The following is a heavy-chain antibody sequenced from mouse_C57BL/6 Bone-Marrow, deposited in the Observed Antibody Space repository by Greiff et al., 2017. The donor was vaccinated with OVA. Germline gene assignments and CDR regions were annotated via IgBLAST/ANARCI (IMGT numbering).Heavy chain of an antibody. J-gene: IGHJ2*01. Sequence: VQLQQSGPELVKPGASVKISCKASGYTFTDYYMNWVKQSHGKSLEWIGDINPNNGGTSYNQKFKGKATLTVDKSSSTAYMELSSLTSEDSAVYYCARDPLRNYWGQGTTLTVSS. CDR2: INPNNGGT. V-gene: IGHV1-26*01. D-gene: IGHD1-1*01. CDR3: ARDPLRNY. CDR1: GYTFTDYY.